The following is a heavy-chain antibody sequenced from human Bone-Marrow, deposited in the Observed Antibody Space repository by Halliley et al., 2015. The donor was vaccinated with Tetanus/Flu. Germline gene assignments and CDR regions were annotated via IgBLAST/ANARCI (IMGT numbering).Heavy chain of an antibody. V-gene: IGHV3-15*06. CDR1: GFNFFASA. J-gene: IGHJ3*01. CDR3: AIEDFSGFYLGAFDV. D-gene: IGHD3-22*01. Sequence: SLRLSCTTSGFNFFASAMTWVRQAPGRGLEWVGRIKSKSDGGTVHHAASVKDRFTISRDDSQNTLYLEMNSLKTDDTAVYYCAIEDFSGFYLGAFDVWGHGTMVTVSS. CDR2: IKSKSDGGTV.